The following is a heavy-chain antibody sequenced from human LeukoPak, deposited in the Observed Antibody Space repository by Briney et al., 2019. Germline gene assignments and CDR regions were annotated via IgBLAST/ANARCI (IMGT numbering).Heavy chain of an antibody. J-gene: IGHJ5*02. Sequence: PGGSLRLSCAVSGFRVSDYYMSWVRQAPGKGLEWVGLIRDSGGAFYADFVRGRFAISRDESENTLYLQMNSLRVEDTAVYFCARDRAALQDWVEFDPWGQGTPVIVPS. CDR2: IRDSGGA. V-gene: IGHV3-66*03. CDR3: ARDRAALQDWVEFDP. CDR1: GFRVSDYY. D-gene: IGHD3/OR15-3a*01.